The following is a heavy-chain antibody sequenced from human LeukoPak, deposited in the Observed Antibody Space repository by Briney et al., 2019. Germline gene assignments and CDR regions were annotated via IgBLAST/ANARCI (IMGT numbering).Heavy chain of an antibody. D-gene: IGHD5-12*01. V-gene: IGHV1-46*01. Sequence: ASVKVSCKASGYTFTSYCMHWVRQAPGQGLEWMGIINPSGGSTSYAQKFQGRVTMTRDTSTSTVYMELSSLRSEDTAVYYCARVGPTKWLRGGLNFFDYWGQGTLVTVSS. CDR3: ARVGPTKWLRGGLNFFDY. CDR1: GYTFTSYC. J-gene: IGHJ4*02. CDR2: INPSGGST.